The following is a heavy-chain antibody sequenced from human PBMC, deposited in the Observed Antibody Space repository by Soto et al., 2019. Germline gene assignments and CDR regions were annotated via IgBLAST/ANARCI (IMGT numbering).Heavy chain of an antibody. CDR1: GGSISSGGYY. Sequence: QVQLQESGPGLVKPSQTLSLPCTVSGGSISSGGYYWSWIRQHPGKGLERIGYIYYSGSTYYIPPLESRGPISVDTSKNQSSRKLSSVTAAETVVYYCARQPGEPRITFRGPIDYWVEGTMVTVSS. V-gene: IGHV4-31*03. CDR3: ARQPGEPRITFRGPIDY. D-gene: IGHD3-16*01. CDR2: IYYSGST. J-gene: IGHJ4*02.